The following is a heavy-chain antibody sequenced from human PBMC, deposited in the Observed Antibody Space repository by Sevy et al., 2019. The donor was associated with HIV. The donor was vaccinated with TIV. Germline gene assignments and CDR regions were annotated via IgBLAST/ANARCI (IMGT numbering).Heavy chain of an antibody. V-gene: IGHV3-15*06. J-gene: IGHJ3*01. CDR3: GTGDAYDV. CDR2: ITRKIDGETT. Sequence: GGSLRLSCAASGFTFSNSFMSWARQAPGRGLEWVGRITRKIDGETTLYAAPVKGRFTISRDDSRNTMYLQMGSLKIEDTAMYYCGTGDAYDVSGQGTTVTVSS. D-gene: IGHD7-27*01. CDR1: GFTFSNSF.